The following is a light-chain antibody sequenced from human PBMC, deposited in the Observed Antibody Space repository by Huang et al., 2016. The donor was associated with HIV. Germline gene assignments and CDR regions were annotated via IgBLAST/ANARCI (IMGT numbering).Light chain of an antibody. Sequence: DIQMTQSPSSLSASIGDRVTMTFRASHNINSNLNWYQQKPGKAPKLLIFIATYLASGVPSRFSGSGSGTHFTLTINGLQPEDLATYFCQQSQNTPWTFGQGSRLEIK. CDR2: IAT. J-gene: IGKJ1*01. CDR1: HNINSN. V-gene: IGKV1-39*01. CDR3: QQSQNTPWT.